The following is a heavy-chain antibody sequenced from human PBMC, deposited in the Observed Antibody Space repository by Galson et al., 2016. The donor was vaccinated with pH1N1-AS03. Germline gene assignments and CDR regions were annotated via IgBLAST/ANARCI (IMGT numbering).Heavy chain of an antibody. CDR3: ARLSGKVPTEYYFAS. D-gene: IGHD1-26*01. CDR2: IRGTSQIT. V-gene: IGHV3-23*01. Sequence: SLRLSCAASGFTFSTFAMSWVRRAPGKGLEWVSLIRGTSQITYYADSVKGRFTIYKDNSKSTLFLQMNSLRAEDTAIYYCARLSGKVPTEYYFASWGQGTLVAVSS. J-gene: IGHJ4*02. CDR1: GFTFSTFA.